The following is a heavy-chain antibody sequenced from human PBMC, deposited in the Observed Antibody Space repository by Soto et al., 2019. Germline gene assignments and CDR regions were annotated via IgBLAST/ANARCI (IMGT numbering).Heavy chain of an antibody. CDR3: VRDSHGDY. CDR1: GFTFSNYW. CDR2: IDHDGPT. J-gene: IGHJ4*02. Sequence: EVQLVESGGGLVQPGGSLRLSCAGSGFTFSNYWMHWIRQAPGKGLEWVSRIDHDGPTDYADPVRGRFTISRDNAENTLYLQMNSLRPEDTAVYYCVRDSHGDYWGQGTLVTVSS. V-gene: IGHV3-74*01.